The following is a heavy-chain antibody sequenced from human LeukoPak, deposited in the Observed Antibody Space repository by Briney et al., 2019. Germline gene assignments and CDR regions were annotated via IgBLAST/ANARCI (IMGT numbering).Heavy chain of an antibody. V-gene: IGHV4-34*01. J-gene: IGHJ4*02. CDR2: INHSGST. Sequence: SETLSLTCAVYAGSFSGYYWTWIRQPPGKGLEWIGEINHSGSTNYNPSLKSRVTISVDTSKNQFSLKLRSVSAADTAVYYCARATGRNTNTDRFDYWGQGTLVTVSS. CDR3: ARATGRNTNTDRFDY. D-gene: IGHD2-2*01. CDR1: AGSFSGYY.